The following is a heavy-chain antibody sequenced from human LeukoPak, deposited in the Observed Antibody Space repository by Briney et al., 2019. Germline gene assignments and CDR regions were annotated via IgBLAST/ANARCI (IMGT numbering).Heavy chain of an antibody. Sequence: GGSLRLSCAASGFTFSSYSMNWVRQAPGKGLEWVSYISSSSSTIYYADSVKGRFTISRDNAKNSLYLQMNSPRAEDTAVYYCARAKADYYDSSGYYYAEGAFDIWGQGTMVTVSS. CDR2: ISSSSSTI. CDR3: ARAKADYYDSSGYYYAEGAFDI. CDR1: GFTFSSYS. D-gene: IGHD3-22*01. V-gene: IGHV3-48*04. J-gene: IGHJ3*02.